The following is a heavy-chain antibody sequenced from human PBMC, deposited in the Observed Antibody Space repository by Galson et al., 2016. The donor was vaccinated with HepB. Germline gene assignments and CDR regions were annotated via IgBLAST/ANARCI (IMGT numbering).Heavy chain of an antibody. J-gene: IGHJ5*02. D-gene: IGHD3-10*01. CDR2: IYPSDSVT. CDR3: VRDVALWFGDFRGWWFDP. V-gene: IGHV5-51*01. CDR1: GYNFPYYW. Sequence: QSGAEVTKPGESLKISCEASGYNFPYYWVGWVRQMPGKGLEWMGVIYPSDSVTRYSPSFEGHVTISADKSINTVYLQWSSLKASDTATYYCVRDVALWFGDFRGWWFDPWGQGTLVTVSS.